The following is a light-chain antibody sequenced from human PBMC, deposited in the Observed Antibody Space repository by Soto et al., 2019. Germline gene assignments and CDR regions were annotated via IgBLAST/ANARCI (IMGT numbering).Light chain of an antibody. J-gene: IGLJ1*01. Sequence: QSALTQPASVSGSLGQSITISCTGTSSDIGGYNYVSWYQQHPGKAPQLMIYEVSNRPSGVSNRFSGSKSGNTASLTISGLQAEDEADYYCSSYTSSSTLGVFGTATQLTVL. CDR3: SSYTSSSTLGV. CDR1: SSDIGGYNY. CDR2: EVS. V-gene: IGLV2-14*03.